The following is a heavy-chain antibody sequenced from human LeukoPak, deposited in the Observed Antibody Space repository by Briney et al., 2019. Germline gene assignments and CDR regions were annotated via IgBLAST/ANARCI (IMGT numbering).Heavy chain of an antibody. D-gene: IGHD6-19*01. J-gene: IGHJ5*02. V-gene: IGHV4-34*01. CDR1: GGSISSYY. CDR2: INHSGST. Sequence: SETLSLTCTVSGGSISSYYWSWIRQPPGKGLEWIGEINHSGSTNYNPSLKSRVTISVDTSKNQFSLKLSSVTAADTAVYYCAPLSSGTGWNWFDPWGQGTPVTVSS. CDR3: APLSSGTGWNWFDP.